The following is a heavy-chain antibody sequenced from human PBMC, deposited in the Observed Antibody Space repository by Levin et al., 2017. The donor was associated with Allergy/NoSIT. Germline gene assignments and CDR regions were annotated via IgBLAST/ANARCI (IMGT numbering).Heavy chain of an antibody. J-gene: IGHJ4*02. CDR1: GYSFTSYW. D-gene: IGHD4-23*01. Sequence: GESLKISCQASGYSFTSYWFGWVRQRPGKGLEWMGLIFPSDSDTRVSPSFQGQIIMSVDKSITTAYLQWSSLKASDSAMYYCARRDSDGSNSFDYWGQGTLVTVSS. CDR2: IFPSDSDT. CDR3: ARRDSDGSNSFDY. V-gene: IGHV5-51*01.